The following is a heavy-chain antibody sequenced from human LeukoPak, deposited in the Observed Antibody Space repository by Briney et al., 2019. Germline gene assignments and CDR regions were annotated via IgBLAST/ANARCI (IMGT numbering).Heavy chain of an antibody. CDR2: ISSSGVSA. J-gene: IGHJ5*02. CDR3: AKTVAGTLNWFDP. CDR1: GFTFSSYA. Sequence: GGSLRLSCVASGFTFSSYAMSWVRQAPGKGLEWVSSISSSGVSAYYADSVKGRFTISRNNSKNTLYLQMSSLGAEDTAVYYCAKTVAGTLNWFDPWGQGTLVTVSS. D-gene: IGHD6-19*01. V-gene: IGHV3-23*01.